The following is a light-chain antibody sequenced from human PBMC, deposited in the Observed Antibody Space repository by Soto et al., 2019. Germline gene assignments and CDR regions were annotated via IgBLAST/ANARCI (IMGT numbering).Light chain of an antibody. CDR3: QQYESSPIT. V-gene: IGKV3-20*01. CDR1: QSVSSSY. Sequence: EIVLTQSPATLSLSPGERATLSCRASQSVSSSYLAWYQQKPGQAPRLPVYGASSRATGIPDRFSGRGSGTDFTLTISRLEPEDFAVYYCQQYESSPITFGPGTRLEIK. CDR2: GAS. J-gene: IGKJ5*01.